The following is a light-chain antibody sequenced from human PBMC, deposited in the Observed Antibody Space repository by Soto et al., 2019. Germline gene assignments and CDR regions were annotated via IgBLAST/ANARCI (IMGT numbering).Light chain of an antibody. Sequence: QSALTQPPSAAGSPGQSVTISCTGTSTDVGGYNYVSWYQQYPGKAPKLMIYEVSKRPSGVPDRFSGSKSGNTASLTISGLQAEDEADYYCCSYAGSATVLFGGGTKLTVL. CDR2: EVS. CDR3: CSYAGSATVL. CDR1: STDVGGYNY. V-gene: IGLV2-8*01. J-gene: IGLJ2*01.